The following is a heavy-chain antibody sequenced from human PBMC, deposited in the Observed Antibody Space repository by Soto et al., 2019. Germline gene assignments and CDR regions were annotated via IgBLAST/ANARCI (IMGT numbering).Heavy chain of an antibody. Sequence: QVQLQQCGAGLLKPSETLSLTCAVYGGSFSGYYWSWIRQPPGKGLEWIGEINDSGSTNFNPSLKSRVPISVDTCKNQFSQKLGSVTAADTAVYYCARGPRYYYDSSGYYYKYYYYGMDVWGQGTTVTVSS. CDR2: INDSGST. CDR1: GGSFSGYY. J-gene: IGHJ6*02. CDR3: ARGPRYYYDSSGYYYKYYYYGMDV. V-gene: IGHV4-34*01. D-gene: IGHD3-22*01.